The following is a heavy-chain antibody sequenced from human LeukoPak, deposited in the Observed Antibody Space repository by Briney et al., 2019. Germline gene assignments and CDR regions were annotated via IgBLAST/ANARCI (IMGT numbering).Heavy chain of an antibody. Sequence: PSETLSLTCTVSGGSISSYYWSWIRQPPGKGLEWIGEINHSGSTNYNPSLKSRVTISVDTSKNQFSLKLSSVTAADTAVYYCARDRSYYGSGTYYRVWGQGTLVTVSS. V-gene: IGHV4-34*01. D-gene: IGHD3-10*01. CDR2: INHSGST. CDR3: ARDRSYYGSGTYYRV. CDR1: GGSISSYY. J-gene: IGHJ4*02.